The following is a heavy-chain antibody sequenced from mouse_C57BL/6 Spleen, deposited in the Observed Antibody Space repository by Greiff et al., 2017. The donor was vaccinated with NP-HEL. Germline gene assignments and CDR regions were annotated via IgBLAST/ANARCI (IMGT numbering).Heavy chain of an antibody. V-gene: IGHV1-9*01. J-gene: IGHJ2*01. CDR1: GYTFTGYW. CDR2: ILPGSGST. D-gene: IGHD2-4*01. Sequence: QVQLKESGAELMKPGASVKLSCKATGYTFTGYWIEWVKQRPGHGLEWIGEILPGSGSTNYNEKFKGKATLTADKSSSTAYMELRSLTSEDSAVYFCARSDYDYDGDYFDYWGQGTTLTVSS. CDR3: ARSDYDYDGDYFDY.